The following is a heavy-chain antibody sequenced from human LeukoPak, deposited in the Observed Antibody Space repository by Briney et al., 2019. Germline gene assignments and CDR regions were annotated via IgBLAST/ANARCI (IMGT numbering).Heavy chain of an antibody. CDR2: IYPGDSDT. D-gene: IGHD3-10*01. Sequence: GESLKISCKGSGSSFPGHSIAWVRQMPGKGLEWMGIIYPGDSDTRYSPSFQGQVTISADVSISTAYLQWSSLKASDTAIYYCARRDYTGSYWLDSWGQGTLVTVSS. V-gene: IGHV5-51*01. CDR1: GSSFPGHS. J-gene: IGHJ5*01. CDR3: ARRDYTGSYWLDS.